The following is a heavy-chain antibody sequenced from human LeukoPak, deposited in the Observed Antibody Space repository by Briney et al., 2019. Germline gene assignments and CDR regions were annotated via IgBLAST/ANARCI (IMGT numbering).Heavy chain of an antibody. CDR3: AKDLSSGGSRIN. V-gene: IGHV3-30*04. Sequence: QSGGSLRLSCAASGFTFSSYAMHWVRQAPGKGLEWVAVISYDGSNKYYADSVKGRFTISRDNSKNTLYLQMNSLRAEDTAVYYCAKDLSSGGSRINWGQGTLVTVSS. J-gene: IGHJ4*02. CDR2: ISYDGSNK. CDR1: GFTFSSYA. D-gene: IGHD2-15*01.